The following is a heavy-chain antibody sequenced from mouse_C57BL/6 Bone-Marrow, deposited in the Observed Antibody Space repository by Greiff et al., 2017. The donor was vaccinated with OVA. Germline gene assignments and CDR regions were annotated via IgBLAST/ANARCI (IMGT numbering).Heavy chain of an antibody. CDR2: IYPGNSDT. J-gene: IGHJ3*01. CDR1: GYTFTSYW. Sequence: EVQGVESGTVLARPGASVKMSCKTSGYTFTSYWMHWVKQRPGQGLEWIGAIYPGNSDTSYNQKFKGKAKLTAVTSASTAYMVLSSLTNEDSAVYYCTRGCSHYRRFAYWGQGTLVTVSA. CDR3: TRGCSHYRRFAY. D-gene: IGHD2-12*01. V-gene: IGHV1-5*01.